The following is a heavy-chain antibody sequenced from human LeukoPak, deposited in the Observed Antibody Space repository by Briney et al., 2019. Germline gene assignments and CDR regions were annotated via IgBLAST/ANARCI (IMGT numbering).Heavy chain of an antibody. J-gene: IGHJ5*01. CDR2: TYYRSEWFI. CDR3: ARSSAGFDS. V-gene: IGHV6-1*01. Sequence: SQTLSLTCAISGDSVSSNSAVWNWIRQSPSRGLEWLGRTYYRSEWFIDYAPSVKSRISINPDTSKNQFSLQLDCVAPEDTAVYYCARSSAGFDSWGQGTLVTVSS. CDR1: GDSVSSNSAV. D-gene: IGHD3-16*01.